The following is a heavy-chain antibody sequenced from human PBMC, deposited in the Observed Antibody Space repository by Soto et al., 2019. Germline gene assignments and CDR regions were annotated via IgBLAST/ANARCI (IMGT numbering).Heavy chain of an antibody. D-gene: IGHD3-22*01. CDR3: ARGSEDESSGYFEC. J-gene: IGHJ1*01. CDR2: IYSGGST. CDR1: GFTVSSNY. V-gene: IGHV3-53*01. Sequence: EVQLVESGGGLIQPGGSLRLSCAASGFTVSSNYMSWVRQAPGKGLEWVSVIYSGGSTYYADSVKGRFTISRDNSKNTLDHQMNGLRAEDTAVYYCARGSEDESSGYFECWGQGTLVTVSS.